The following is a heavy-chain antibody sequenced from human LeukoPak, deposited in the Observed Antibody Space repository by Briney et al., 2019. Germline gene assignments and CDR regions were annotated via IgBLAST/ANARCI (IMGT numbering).Heavy chain of an antibody. J-gene: IGHJ4*02. Sequence: PGGSLRLSCTASGFTFSSYAMNWVRQAPGKGLEWVSGIGAGGTFTYYADSVKGRFTISRDNSRNTLYLQMNSLRDEDTAVYFCARRESGGSYLYWGQGTLVTVSS. D-gene: IGHD1-26*01. CDR2: IGAGGTFT. CDR3: ARRESGGSYLY. CDR1: GFTFSSYA. V-gene: IGHV3-23*01.